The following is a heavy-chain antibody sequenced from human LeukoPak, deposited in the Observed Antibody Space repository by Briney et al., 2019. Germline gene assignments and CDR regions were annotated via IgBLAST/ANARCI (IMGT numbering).Heavy chain of an antibody. CDR2: INHSGST. CDR3: ARGLHTRYGSGSYYRPTRYHFDY. D-gene: IGHD3-10*01. V-gene: IGHV4-34*01. J-gene: IGHJ4*02. Sequence: SETLSLTCAVYGGSFSGYYWSWIRQPPGKGLEWIGEINHSGSTNYNPSLKSRVTISVDTSKNQFSLKLSSVTAADTAVYYCARGLHTRYGSGSYYRPTRYHFDYWGQGTLVTVSS. CDR1: GGSFSGYY.